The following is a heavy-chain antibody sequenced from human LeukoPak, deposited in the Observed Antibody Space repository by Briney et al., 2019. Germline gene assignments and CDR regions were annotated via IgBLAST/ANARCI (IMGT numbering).Heavy chain of an antibody. Sequence: GGSLRLSCAASGFTVSSNYMSWVRQAPGKGLEWVSVIYSGGSTYYADSVKGRFTISRDNSKNTLYLQMNSLRAEDTAVYYCAKDSRPYSGSYLFDYWGQGTLVTVSS. D-gene: IGHD3-10*01. CDR3: AKDSRPYSGSYLFDY. J-gene: IGHJ4*02. CDR2: IYSGGST. V-gene: IGHV3-66*01. CDR1: GFTVSSNY.